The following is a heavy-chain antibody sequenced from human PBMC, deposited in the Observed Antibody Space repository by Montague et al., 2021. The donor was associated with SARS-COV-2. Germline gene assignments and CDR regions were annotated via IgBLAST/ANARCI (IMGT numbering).Heavy chain of an antibody. CDR1: GGSISSGSYY. J-gene: IGHJ6*02. CDR2: IYTSGST. D-gene: IGHD3-3*01. V-gene: IGHV4-61*02. Sequence: TLSLTCTVSGGSISSGSYYWSWIRQPAGKGLEWIGRIYTSGSTNYNPSLKSRVTISVDTPKNQFSLKLSSVTAADTAVYYCARDRVTIFGVVTGYGMDVGGQGTTVTVSS. CDR3: ARDRVTIFGVVTGYGMDV.